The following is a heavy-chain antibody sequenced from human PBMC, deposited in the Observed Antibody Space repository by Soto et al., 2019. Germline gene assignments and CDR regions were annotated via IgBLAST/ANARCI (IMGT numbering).Heavy chain of an antibody. D-gene: IGHD6-13*01. Sequence: GASVKVSCKASGYTFTSYAMHWVRQAPGQRLEWMGWINAGNGNTKYSQKIQGRVTITRYTSASTAYKKLSSLRSKDTAVYCCARLTGYSSSWFNDAFDIWGQGTMVTVSS. J-gene: IGHJ3*02. CDR1: GYTFTSYA. CDR3: ARLTGYSSSWFNDAFDI. CDR2: INAGNGNT. V-gene: IGHV1-3*01.